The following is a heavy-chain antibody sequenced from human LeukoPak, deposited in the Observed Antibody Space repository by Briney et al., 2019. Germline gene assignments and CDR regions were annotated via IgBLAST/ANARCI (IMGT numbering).Heavy chain of an antibody. D-gene: IGHD3-3*01. CDR1: GGSISSYY. V-gene: IGHV4-59*01. CDR2: IYYSGST. J-gene: IGHJ4*02. Sequence: PSETLSLTCTVSGGSISSYYWSWIRQPPGKGLEWIGYIYYSGSTNYNPSLKSRVTISVDTSKNQFSLTLSSVTAADTAVYYCARSSSGYYDFWSLNYHFDYWGQGTLVTVSS. CDR3: ARSSSGYYDFWSLNYHFDY.